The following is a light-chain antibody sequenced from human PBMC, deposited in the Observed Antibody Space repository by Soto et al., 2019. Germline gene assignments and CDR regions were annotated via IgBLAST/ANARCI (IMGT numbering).Light chain of an antibody. Sequence: DIQMTQSPSTLSASVGDRVTITCRASQDINIWLAWYQQKPGKAPKLLIYKASTLERGVPSRFIGSGSGTDFXLXISXLQPDDFATYYCQQYSSDSNTFGQGTRLDIK. CDR2: KAS. CDR3: QQYSSDSNT. V-gene: IGKV1-5*03. CDR1: QDINIW. J-gene: IGKJ2*01.